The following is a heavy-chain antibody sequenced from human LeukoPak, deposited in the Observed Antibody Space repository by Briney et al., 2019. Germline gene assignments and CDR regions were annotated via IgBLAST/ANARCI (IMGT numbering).Heavy chain of an antibody. Sequence: ASVKVSCKTSGYTFTGYHMHWVRQAPGQGLEWMGGIIPIFGTANYAQKFQGRVTITADESTSTAYMELSSLRSEDTAVYYCARDLQWVRGSGSYYGFGYWGQGTLVTVSS. CDR2: IIPIFGTA. D-gene: IGHD3-10*01. CDR1: GYTFTGYH. J-gene: IGHJ4*02. V-gene: IGHV1-69*13. CDR3: ARDLQWVRGSGSYYGFGY.